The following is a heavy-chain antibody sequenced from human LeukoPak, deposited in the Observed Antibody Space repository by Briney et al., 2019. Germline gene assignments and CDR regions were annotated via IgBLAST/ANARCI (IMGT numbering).Heavy chain of an antibody. D-gene: IGHD3-10*01. V-gene: IGHV1-18*01. CDR1: GYTFTSYG. J-gene: IGHJ4*02. CDR3: ASSITMVRGVVSYFDY. Sequence: GASVKVSCKASGYTFTSYGISWVRQAPGQGLEWMGWISAYNGNTNYAQKLQGRVTMTTDTSTSTAYMELRSLRSDDTAVYYCASSITMVRGVVSYFDYWGQGTLVTVSS. CDR2: ISAYNGNT.